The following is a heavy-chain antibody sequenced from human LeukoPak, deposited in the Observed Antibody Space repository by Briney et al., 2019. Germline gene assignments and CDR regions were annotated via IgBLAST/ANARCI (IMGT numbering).Heavy chain of an antibody. CDR1: GFTFSNYG. J-gene: IGHJ4*02. CDR2: ISYDGSNK. V-gene: IGHV3-30*18. Sequence: PGRSLRLSCAASGFTFSNYGVHWVRQAPGKGLECVAIISYDGSNKYYADSVKGRFTISRDNSKNTLYLQMNSLRAEDTAVYYCAKDKWELLGGGFFDYWGQGTLVTVSS. D-gene: IGHD1-26*01. CDR3: AKDKWELLGGGFFDY.